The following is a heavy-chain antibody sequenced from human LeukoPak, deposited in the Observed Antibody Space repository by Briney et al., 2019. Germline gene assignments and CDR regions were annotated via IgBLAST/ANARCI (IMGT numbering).Heavy chain of an antibody. CDR1: GFTFSSYA. CDR3: ARVRPMVRGVITEDY. CDR2: ISYDGSNK. V-gene: IGHV3-30-3*01. D-gene: IGHD3-10*01. Sequence: GGSLRLSCAASGFTFSSYAMHWVRQAPGKGLEWVAVISYDGSNKYYADSVKGRFTISRDNSKNTLYLQMNSLRAEDTAVYYCARVRPMVRGVITEDYWGQETLVTVSS. J-gene: IGHJ4*02.